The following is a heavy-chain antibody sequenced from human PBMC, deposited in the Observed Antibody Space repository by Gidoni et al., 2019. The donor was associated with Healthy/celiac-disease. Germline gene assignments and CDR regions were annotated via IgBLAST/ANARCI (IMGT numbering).Heavy chain of an antibody. CDR2: ISYDGSNK. CDR1: GFTFISYG. CDR3: AKDRAGPTYYYYYGMDV. V-gene: IGHV3-30*18. J-gene: IGHJ6*02. D-gene: IGHD6-19*01. Sequence: QVQLVESGGGVVQPGRSLRLSCAASGFTFISYGMHWVRQAPGKGLEWVAVISYDGSNKYYADSVKGRFTISRDNSKNTLYLQMNSLRAEDTAVYYCAKDRAGPTYYYYYGMDVWGQGTTVTVSS.